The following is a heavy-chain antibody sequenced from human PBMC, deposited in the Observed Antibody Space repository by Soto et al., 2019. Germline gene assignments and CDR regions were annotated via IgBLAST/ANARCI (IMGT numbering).Heavy chain of an antibody. J-gene: IGHJ6*02. CDR3: TTAGRVPAAIRYYYYGMDV. Sequence: GGSLRLSCAASGFTFSNAWMNWVRQAPGKGLEWVGRIKSKTDGGTTDYAAPVKGRFTISRDDSKNTLYLQMNSLKTEDTAVYYCTTAGRVPAAIRYYYYGMDVWGQGTTVTVSS. D-gene: IGHD2-2*01. CDR1: GFTFSNAW. CDR2: IKSKTDGGTT. V-gene: IGHV3-15*07.